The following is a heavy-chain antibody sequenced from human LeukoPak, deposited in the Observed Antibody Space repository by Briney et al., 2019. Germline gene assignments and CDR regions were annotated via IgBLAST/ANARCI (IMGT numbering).Heavy chain of an antibody. CDR3: AKTMVRGVMDYYYYGMDV. V-gene: IGHV3-23*01. J-gene: IGHJ6*02. D-gene: IGHD3-10*01. CDR1: GFTFSSYA. Sequence: PGGSLRLSCAASGFTFSSYAKSWVRQAPGKGLEWVSAISGSGGSTYYADSVKGRFTISRDNSKNTLYLQMNSLRAEDTAVYYCAKTMVRGVMDYYYYGMDVWGQGTTVTVSS. CDR2: ISGSGGST.